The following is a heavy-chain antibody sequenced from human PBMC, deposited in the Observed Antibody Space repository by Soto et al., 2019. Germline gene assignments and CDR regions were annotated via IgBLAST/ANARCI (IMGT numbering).Heavy chain of an antibody. J-gene: IGHJ6*02. CDR1: GLTVNNNY. Sequence: EVQLVESGGGLIQPGGSLRRSCAASGLTVNNNYLTWVRQAPGKGLEWVSVIYSGGTTYYADSVKARFTISRDNSKNMLYLQMNSLRAEDTAVYYCLGGLLGYFHYGMDVWGQGTPVTVSS. CDR3: LGGLLGYFHYGMDV. V-gene: IGHV3-53*01. CDR2: IYSGGTT. D-gene: IGHD3-16*01.